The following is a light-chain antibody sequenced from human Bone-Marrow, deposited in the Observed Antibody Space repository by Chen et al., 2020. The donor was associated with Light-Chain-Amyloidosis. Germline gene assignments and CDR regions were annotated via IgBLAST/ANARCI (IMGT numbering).Light chain of an antibody. J-gene: IGLJ1*01. CDR3: QAWDISTEV. V-gene: IGLV3-1*01. CDR1: KLGDKY. Sequence: SYELTQPPSVSVSPGQTASITCSGDKLGDKYVCWYQQKPGQSPVLVIYQNSRRPSGIPERFSGSNSGNTATLTISGTQAMDEADYYCQAWDISTEVFGTRTKVTVL. CDR2: QNS.